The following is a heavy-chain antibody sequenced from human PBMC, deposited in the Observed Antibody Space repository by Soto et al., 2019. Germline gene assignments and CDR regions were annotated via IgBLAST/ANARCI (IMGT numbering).Heavy chain of an antibody. CDR1: GFIFSSYG. CDR3: ARRPTTISPDY. J-gene: IGHJ4*02. D-gene: IGHD2-2*01. CDR2: IWYDGNNK. V-gene: IGHV3-33*01. Sequence: GGSLRLSCAASGFIFSSYGMHWVRQAPGKGLEWVAVIWYDGNNKYYADSVKGRFTISRDNSKNTLYLQMNSLRAEDTAVYYCARRPTTISPDYWGQGTLVTVSS.